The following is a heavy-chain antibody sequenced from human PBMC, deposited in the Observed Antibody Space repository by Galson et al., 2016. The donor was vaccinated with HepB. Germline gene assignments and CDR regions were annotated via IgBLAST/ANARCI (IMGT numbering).Heavy chain of an antibody. CDR2: ISSSSSV. J-gene: IGHJ4*02. V-gene: IGHV3-48*02. Sequence: SLRLSCAASGFTFSRSGMNWVRQAPGKGLEWPSYISSSSSVYYADSVRGRFTLSRDNAKNSLYLQMNSLRDEDTAVYYCARDRDQWPAPPGYWGQGTLVTGSS. CDR3: ARDRDQWPAPPGY. CDR1: GFTFSRSG. D-gene: IGHD6-19*01.